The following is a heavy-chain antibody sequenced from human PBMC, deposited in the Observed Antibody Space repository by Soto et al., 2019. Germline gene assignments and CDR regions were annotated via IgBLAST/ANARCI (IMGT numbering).Heavy chain of an antibody. V-gene: IGHV1-69*02. CDR1: GGTFSSYT. CDR2: TIPILGIA. J-gene: IGHJ6*03. Sequence: SVKVSCKASGGTFSSYTISWVRQAPGQGLEWMGRTIPILGIANYAQKFQGRVTITADKSTSTAYMELSSLRSEDTAVYYCAGASLDYYYYMDVWGKGTTVTVSS. CDR3: AGASLDYYYYMDV.